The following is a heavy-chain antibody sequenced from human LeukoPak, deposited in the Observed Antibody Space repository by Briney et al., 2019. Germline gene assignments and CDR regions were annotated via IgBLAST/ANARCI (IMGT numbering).Heavy chain of an antibody. D-gene: IGHD3-22*01. Sequence: GGSLRLSCAASGFTFSSYSMNWVRQAPGKGLEWVSSISSSSSYIYYADSVKGRFTISRDNAKNSLYLQMNSLRAEDTAVYYCARDRAYYYDSSGPKATDYWGQGTLVTVSS. CDR2: ISSSSSYI. J-gene: IGHJ4*02. V-gene: IGHV3-21*01. CDR3: ARDRAYYYDSSGPKATDY. CDR1: GFTFSSYS.